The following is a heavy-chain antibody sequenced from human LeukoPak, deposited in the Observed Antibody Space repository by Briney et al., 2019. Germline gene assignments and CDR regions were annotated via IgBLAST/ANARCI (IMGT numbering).Heavy chain of an antibody. CDR2: ISSSGATT. Sequence: GGSLRLSCEASGFTFSSYAMHWVRQAPGKGREWVAGISSSGATTSCAGYVKGRLTISRDNSNTPLSLQMNSLRDDDTAIYYCAKSVAASGVNSFDNWGQGTLVTVSS. D-gene: IGHD6-13*01. CDR3: AKSVAASGVNSFDN. CDR1: GFTFSSYA. J-gene: IGHJ4*02. V-gene: IGHV3-23*01.